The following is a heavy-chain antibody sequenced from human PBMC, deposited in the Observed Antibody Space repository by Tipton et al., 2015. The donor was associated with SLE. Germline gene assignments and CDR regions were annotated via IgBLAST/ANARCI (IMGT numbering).Heavy chain of an antibody. CDR1: GGSISSYY. CDR3: ARRVIAAAAGWFDP. CDR2: IYYSGST. D-gene: IGHD6-13*01. J-gene: IGHJ5*02. V-gene: IGHV4-59*08. Sequence: TLSLTCTVSGGSISSYYWSWIRQPPGKGLEWIGYIYYSGSTNYNPSLKSRVTISVDTSKNQFSLKLSSVTAADTAVYYCARRVIAAAAGWFDPWGQGTLVTVSS.